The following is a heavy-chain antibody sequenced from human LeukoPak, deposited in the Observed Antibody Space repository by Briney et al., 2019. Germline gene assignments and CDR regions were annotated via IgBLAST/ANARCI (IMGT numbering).Heavy chain of an antibody. V-gene: IGHV3-11*01. J-gene: IGHJ5*02. CDR2: ISSSGSTI. CDR3: ATRDGYNCFDP. D-gene: IGHD5-24*01. Sequence: GGPLRLSCAASGFTFSDYYMSWIRQAPGKGLEWVSYISSSGSTIYYADSVKGRFTISRDNAKNSLYLQMNSLRAEDTAVYYCATRDGYNCFDPWGQGTLVTVSS. CDR1: GFTFSDYY.